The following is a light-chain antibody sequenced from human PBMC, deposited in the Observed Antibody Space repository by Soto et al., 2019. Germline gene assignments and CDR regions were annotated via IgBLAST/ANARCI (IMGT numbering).Light chain of an antibody. CDR2: HND. Sequence: QSVLIQPPAVSEAPRQRVTISCSGGSSNIGYNAVNWYQQLPGRAPKLLIHHNDLLPSGVSDRFSGSKSGTSASLSISGLQSGDEADYYCATWDDILNGYVFGTATKVTVL. CDR3: ATWDDILNGYV. CDR1: SSNIGYNA. J-gene: IGLJ1*01. V-gene: IGLV1-36*01.